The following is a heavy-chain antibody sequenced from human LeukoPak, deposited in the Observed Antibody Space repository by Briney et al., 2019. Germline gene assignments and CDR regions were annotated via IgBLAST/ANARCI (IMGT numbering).Heavy chain of an antibody. D-gene: IGHD3-22*01. CDR2: ISSSGSTI. Sequence: GGSLRLSCAASGFTFSDYYMSWIRQAPGKGLEWVSYISSSGSTIYYADSVKGRFTISRDNAKNSLYLQMNSLRAEDMAVYYCARHYDSSGYYYPNYYYYGMDVWGQGTTVTVSS. V-gene: IGHV3-11*01. CDR1: GFTFSDYY. J-gene: IGHJ6*02. CDR3: ARHYDSSGYYYPNYYYYGMDV.